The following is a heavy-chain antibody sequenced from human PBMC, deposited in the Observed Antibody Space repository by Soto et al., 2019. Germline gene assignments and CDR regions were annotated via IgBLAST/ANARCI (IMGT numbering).Heavy chain of an antibody. D-gene: IGHD4-4*01. V-gene: IGHV3-23*01. J-gene: IGHJ4*02. CDR1: GFTFSSYA. CDR3: AKDSNKYSSSLRGRYFDY. Sequence: GGSLRLSCAASGFTFSSYAMSWVRQAPGKGLEWVSGISGGGSNTFYADSVRGRFTISRDNSKNTLLLQMNSLGAEDTAVYYCAKDSNKYSSSLRGRYFDYWGQGIGVTVSS. CDR2: ISGGGSNT.